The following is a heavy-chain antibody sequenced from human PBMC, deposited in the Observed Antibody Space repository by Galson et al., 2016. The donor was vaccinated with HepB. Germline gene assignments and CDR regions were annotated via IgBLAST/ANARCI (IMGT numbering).Heavy chain of an antibody. D-gene: IGHD3-10*01. CDR1: GGSISSGDYY. J-gene: IGHJ4*02. CDR2: IYYSGIT. V-gene: IGHV4-30-4*01. Sequence: TLSLTCTVSGGSISSGDYYWSWIRQPPGKGLEWIGYIYYSGITFYNPSLKSRVTISVDTSKNQFSLKLSSVTAADTAVYYCARERLSMFRGVVRRCYFDYWGQGTLVTVSS. CDR3: ARERLSMFRGVVRRCYFDY.